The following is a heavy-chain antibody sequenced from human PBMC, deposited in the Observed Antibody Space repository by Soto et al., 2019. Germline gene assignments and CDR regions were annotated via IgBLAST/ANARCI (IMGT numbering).Heavy chain of an antibody. Sequence: GGSLRLSCAASGFTFSNAWMNWVRQAPGKGLEWVGRIKSKTDGGTTDYAAPVKGRFTISRDDSKNTLYLQMNSLKTEDTAAYYCTTDYVSITGTTLDYWGQGTLVTVSS. J-gene: IGHJ4*02. V-gene: IGHV3-15*07. CDR1: GFTFSNAW. CDR2: IKSKTDGGTT. D-gene: IGHD1-7*01. CDR3: TTDYVSITGTTLDY.